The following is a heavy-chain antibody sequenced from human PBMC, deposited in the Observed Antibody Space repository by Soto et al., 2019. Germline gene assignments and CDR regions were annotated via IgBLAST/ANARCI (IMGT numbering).Heavy chain of an antibody. J-gene: IGHJ4*02. CDR1: GGTISSYA. V-gene: IGHV1-69*01. CDR3: ARGGDSSGYYFFGRFDY. Sequence: QMQLVQSGAEVKKHGSSVKVSCKASGGTISSYAISWVRQAPGQGLEWMGGIIPIFGTANYAQKFQGRVTITADESTSTAYMELSSLRSEDTAVYYCARGGDSSGYYFFGRFDYWGQGTLVTVSS. CDR2: IIPIFGTA. D-gene: IGHD3-22*01.